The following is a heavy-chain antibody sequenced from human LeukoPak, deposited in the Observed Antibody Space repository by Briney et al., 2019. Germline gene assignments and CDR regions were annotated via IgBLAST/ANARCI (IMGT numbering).Heavy chain of an antibody. CDR2: INSDGSTT. V-gene: IGHV3-74*01. Sequence: GGSLRLSCAASGFTFSSYLMHWVRQAPGKGLVWVSRINSDGSTTTYADSMKGRFTISRDNAKNTLYLQMNSLRAEDTAVYYCAVKWTYDGFDIWGQGTIVTVSS. J-gene: IGHJ3*02. CDR3: AVKWTYDGFDI. CDR1: GFTFSSYL. D-gene: IGHD1-26*01.